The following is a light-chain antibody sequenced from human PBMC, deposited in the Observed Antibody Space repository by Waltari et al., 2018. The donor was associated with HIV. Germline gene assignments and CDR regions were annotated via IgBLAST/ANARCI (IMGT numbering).Light chain of an antibody. CDR2: EVT. CDR3: ASYSNTDTLVV. Sequence: QSALTQPASVPGSPGQSITISCTGTSSDIGGYNSVSWYRPHPGKAPQLLSYEVTHRPSVLSHRFSVSKSGNTASLTISGLQAEDEATLYCASYSNTDTLVVFGGGTRLTVL. V-gene: IGLV2-14*03. CDR1: SSDIGGYNS. J-gene: IGLJ2*01.